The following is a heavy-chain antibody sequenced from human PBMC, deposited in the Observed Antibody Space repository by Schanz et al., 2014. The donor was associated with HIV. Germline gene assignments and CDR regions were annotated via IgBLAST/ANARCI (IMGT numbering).Heavy chain of an antibody. CDR3: ARDDCSGGSCYSNYYYGMDV. CDR2: IWYDGSNK. D-gene: IGHD2-15*01. V-gene: IGHV3-33*08. J-gene: IGHJ6*02. Sequence: QVQLVESGGGVVQPGRSLRLSCAASGFIFSSSGMHWVRQAPGKGLEWGAVIWYDGSNKYYADSVKGRFTISRDNSKNTLYLQMNSLRAEDTAMYYCARDDCSGGSCYSNYYYGMDVWGQGTTVTVSS. CDR1: GFIFSSSG.